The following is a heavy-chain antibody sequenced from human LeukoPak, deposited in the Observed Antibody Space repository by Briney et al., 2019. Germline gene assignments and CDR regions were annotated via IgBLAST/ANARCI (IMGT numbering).Heavy chain of an antibody. D-gene: IGHD7-27*01. CDR3: AKGPNWAY. V-gene: IGHV3-23*01. J-gene: IGHJ4*02. CDR2: IGGSGGST. CDR1: GFTFSSYA. Sequence: GGSLRLSCAASGFTFSSYAMSWVRQAPGKGLEWVSSIGGSGGSTYYADSVKGWFTVSRDNSKNTLYLQMNSLRAEDTAVYYGAKGPNWAYWGQGTLVNVSS.